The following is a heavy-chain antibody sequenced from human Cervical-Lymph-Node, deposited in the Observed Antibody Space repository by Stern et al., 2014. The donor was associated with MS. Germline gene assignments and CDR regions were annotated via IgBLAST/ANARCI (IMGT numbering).Heavy chain of an antibody. D-gene: IGHD3-22*01. V-gene: IGHV3-30*04. CDR3: AREGHTSGYCGDFNV. Sequence: QVQLVQSGGGVVQPGGSLRLSCVASGLTFSRHILHWVRQTPGKGLEWVAVKPIEGDYTYSESVRGRFIISTDSSKNTMYLQMNSLGPDDTAVYYCAREGHTSGYCGDFNVWGQGTMVTVSS. J-gene: IGHJ3*01. CDR2: KPIEGDY. CDR1: GLTFSRHI.